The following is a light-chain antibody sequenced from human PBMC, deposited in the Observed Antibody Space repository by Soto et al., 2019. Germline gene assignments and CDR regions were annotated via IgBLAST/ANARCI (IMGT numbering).Light chain of an antibody. CDR3: YSAADTGGV. J-gene: IGLJ3*02. CDR1: VLANKY. Sequence: SYELTQPSSVSVSPGQTARITCSGAVLANKYARWFQQKPGQAPVLVIYKDSERPSGNPERFSGSSSGTTVTLSISGAQVVYVADYYCYSAADTGGVFGGVTKLTVL. V-gene: IGLV3-27*01. CDR2: KDS.